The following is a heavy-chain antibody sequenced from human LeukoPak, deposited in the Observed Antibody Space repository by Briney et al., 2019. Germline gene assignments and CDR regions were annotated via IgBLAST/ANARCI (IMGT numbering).Heavy chain of an antibody. CDR1: GYTFTSYG. CDR2: ISAYNGNT. Sequence: GASVKVSCKASGYTFTSYGISWVRQAPGQGLEWMGWISAYNGNTNYAQKLQGRVTMTTDTSTSTAYMELSSLRSDDTAVYYCARDGQGRYCSGGSCYPLDYWGQGTLVTVSS. CDR3: ARDGQGRYCSGGSCYPLDY. V-gene: IGHV1-18*01. J-gene: IGHJ4*02. D-gene: IGHD2-15*01.